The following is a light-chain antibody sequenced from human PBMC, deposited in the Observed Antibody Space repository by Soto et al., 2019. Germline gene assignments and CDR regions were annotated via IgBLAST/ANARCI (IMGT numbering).Light chain of an antibody. CDR3: SSYTSSATLV. CDR2: DVT. Sequence: QSVLTQPASVSGSPGQSIAISCTGASSDIGAYNYVSWYQHHPGKAPKLIIYDVTKRPSGVSDRFSGSKSGNTASLTISGLRAEDEGDYYCSSYTSSATLVFGGGTKVTVL. J-gene: IGLJ2*01. V-gene: IGLV2-14*03. CDR1: SSDIGAYNY.